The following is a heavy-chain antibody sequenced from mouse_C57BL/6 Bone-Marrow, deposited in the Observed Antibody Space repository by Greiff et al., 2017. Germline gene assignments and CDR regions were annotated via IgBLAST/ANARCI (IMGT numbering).Heavy chain of an antibody. D-gene: IGHD2-5*01. CDR1: GYAFSSYW. CDR2: IYPGDGDT. J-gene: IGHJ3*01. Sequence: VQLQQSGAELVKPGASVKISCKASGYAFSSYWMNWVKQRPGKGLEWIGQIYPGDGDTNYNGKFKGKATLTADKSSSTAYMQLSSLTSEDSAVYFCAREDYSNYSWFAYWGQGTLVTVSA. V-gene: IGHV1-80*01. CDR3: AREDYSNYSWFAY.